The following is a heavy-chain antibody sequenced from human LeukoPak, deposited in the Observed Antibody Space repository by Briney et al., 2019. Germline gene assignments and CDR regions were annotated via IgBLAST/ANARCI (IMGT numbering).Heavy chain of an antibody. D-gene: IGHD6-13*01. CDR1: GFTFSSYA. CDR3: AKPGGSSSWYYNWWVSFDY. CDR2: ISGSGGST. V-gene: IGHV3-23*01. Sequence: GGSLRLSCAASGFTFSSYAMSWVRQAPGKGLEWVSAISGSGGSTYYADSVKGRFTISRDNSKNTLYLQMNSLRAEDTAVYYCAKPGGSSSWYYNWWVSFDYWGQGTLVTVSS. J-gene: IGHJ4*02.